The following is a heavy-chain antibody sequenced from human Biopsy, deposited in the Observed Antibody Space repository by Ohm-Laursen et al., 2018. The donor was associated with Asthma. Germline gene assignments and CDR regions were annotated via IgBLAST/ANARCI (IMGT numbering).Heavy chain of an antibody. CDR3: ARGDSSNWSHYYFDY. D-gene: IGHD3-22*01. Sequence: SLRLSCAASGFTVSTNGMSWVRQPPGKGLEWVSVIYSGGGTYYADSVQGRVTISRDYSKNTLYLQMHSLRAEDTAAYYCARGDSSNWSHYYFDYWGQGTLVTVSS. V-gene: IGHV3-53*01. CDR2: IYSGGGT. J-gene: IGHJ4*02. CDR1: GFTVSTNG.